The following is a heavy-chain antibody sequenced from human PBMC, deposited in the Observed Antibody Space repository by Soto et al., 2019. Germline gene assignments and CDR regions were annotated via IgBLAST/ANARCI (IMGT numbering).Heavy chain of an antibody. CDR1: GGIFGSHG. CDR3: VRDRRIYYSDPHDEFVASDYEL. V-gene: IGHV1-69*01. CDR2: FIPILRTL. J-gene: IGHJ3*01. Sequence: QVQLIQSEAEVKKPGSSVRVSCTASGGIFGSHGFSWVRQAPGQRLEWVGGFIPILRTLTYTEKFQARVRIAAEGSTNTVYLDLSSLTSEDTAVYYCVRDRRIYYSDPHDEFVASDYELWGQGTMVSVSS. D-gene: IGHD3-22*01.